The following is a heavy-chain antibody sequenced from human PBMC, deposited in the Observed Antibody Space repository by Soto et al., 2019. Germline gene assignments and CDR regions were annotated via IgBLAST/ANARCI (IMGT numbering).Heavy chain of an antibody. D-gene: IGHD6-19*01. CDR2: IYYSGST. V-gene: IGHV4-39*01. CDR3: ARQIRGGSSGWLDY. CDR1: GGSISSSSYY. Sequence: SETLSLTCTVSGGSISSSSYYWGWIRQPPGKGLEWIGSIYYSGSTYYNPSLKSRVTISVDTSKNQFSLKLSSVTAADTAVYYCARQIRGGSSGWLDYWGQGTLVTVS. J-gene: IGHJ4*02.